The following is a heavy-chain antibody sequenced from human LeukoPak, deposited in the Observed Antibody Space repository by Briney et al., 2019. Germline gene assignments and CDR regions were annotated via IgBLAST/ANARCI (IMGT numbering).Heavy chain of an antibody. CDR3: ARKAGGYSYGPLDY. D-gene: IGHD5-18*01. Sequence: PGGSLRLSCAASGFTFSSYSMNWVRQAPGKGLEWVSSISSSSSYIYYADSVKGRFTISRDNAKNTLYLQMNSLRAEDTAVYYCARKAGGYSYGPLDYWGQGTLVTVSS. CDR2: ISSSSSYI. CDR1: GFTFSSYS. V-gene: IGHV3-21*01. J-gene: IGHJ4*02.